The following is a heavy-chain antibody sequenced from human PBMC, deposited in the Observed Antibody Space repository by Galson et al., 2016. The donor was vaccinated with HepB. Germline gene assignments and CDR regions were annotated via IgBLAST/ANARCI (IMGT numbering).Heavy chain of an antibody. CDR2: IWFDGSIQ. Sequence: SLRLSCAASGFIFSNYGMHWVRQAPGKGLEWVAVIWFDGSIQYYADSVKGRFTISRDNSNNMLSLQMDSLRGEDTAIYYCARVNGTGWPVFDNWGQGTLVTGSS. CDR3: ARVNGTGWPVFDN. CDR1: GFIFSNYG. V-gene: IGHV3-33*01. D-gene: IGHD6-19*01. J-gene: IGHJ4*02.